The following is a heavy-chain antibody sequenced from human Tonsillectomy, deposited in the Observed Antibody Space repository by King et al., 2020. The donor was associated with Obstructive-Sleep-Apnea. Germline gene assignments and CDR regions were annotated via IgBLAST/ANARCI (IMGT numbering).Heavy chain of an antibody. Sequence: VQLQESGPGLVKPSETLSLTCTVSGGSISSYYWSWIRQPPGKGLEWIGYIYYSGSTNYNPSLKSRVTISVDTSKNQFSLKLSSVTAADTAVYYCARHGVVDSSGYPLDYWGQGTLVTVSS. CDR1: GGSISSYY. D-gene: IGHD3-22*01. J-gene: IGHJ4*02. CDR2: IYYSGST. CDR3: ARHGVVDSSGYPLDY. V-gene: IGHV4-59*08.